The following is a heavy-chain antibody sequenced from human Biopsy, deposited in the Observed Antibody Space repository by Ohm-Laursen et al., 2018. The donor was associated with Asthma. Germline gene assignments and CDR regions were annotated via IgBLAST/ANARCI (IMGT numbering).Heavy chain of an antibody. CDR1: GGYLTGHY. CDR2: IDQSGYT. D-gene: IGHD1-20*01. V-gene: IGHV4-34*01. J-gene: IGHJ5*02. Sequence: SETLSLTRTVYGGYLTGHYWNWIRQPPGKGLEWIGEIDQSGYTNYNPSLKSRVTISADTSKNQFHLNLSSVTAADTAVYFCARAAITGIRGWFDPWGQGTLVTVSS. CDR3: ARAAITGIRGWFDP.